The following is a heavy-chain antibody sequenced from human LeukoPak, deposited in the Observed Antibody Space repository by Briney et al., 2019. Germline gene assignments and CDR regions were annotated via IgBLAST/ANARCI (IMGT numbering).Heavy chain of an antibody. D-gene: IGHD6-19*01. CDR1: GFMFDDSA. J-gene: IGHJ4*02. CDR3: ARESETSGWYDY. CDR2: ISGDGVST. V-gene: IGHV3-43*02. Sequence: PGGSLRLSCAASGFMFDDSAMHWVRQAPGKGLEWVSLISGDGVSTFYADSVKGRFTISRDNSKNSLSLQMSSLRSEDTALYYCARESETSGWYDYWGQGTLVTVSS.